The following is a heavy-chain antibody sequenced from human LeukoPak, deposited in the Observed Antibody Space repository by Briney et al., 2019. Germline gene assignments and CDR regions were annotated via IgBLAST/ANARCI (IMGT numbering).Heavy chain of an antibody. J-gene: IGHJ4*02. CDR3: AKGGPSSSSSLRWRYFYY. Sequence: GGSLRLSCAASGFTFSSYAMSWVRQAPGKGLEWVSAISGSGGSTYYADSVKGRFTISRDNSKNTLYLQMNSLRAEDTAVYYCAKGGPSSSSSLRWRYFYYWGQGTLVTVSS. D-gene: IGHD6-13*01. V-gene: IGHV3-23*01. CDR2: ISGSGGST. CDR1: GFTFSSYA.